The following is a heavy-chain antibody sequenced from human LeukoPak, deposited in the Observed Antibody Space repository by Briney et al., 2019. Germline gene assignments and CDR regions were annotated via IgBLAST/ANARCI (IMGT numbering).Heavy chain of an antibody. CDR3: AVGGIAAAGKAVDY. J-gene: IGHJ4*02. CDR1: GGTFSSYA. V-gene: IGHV1-69*13. Sequence: GASVKVSCKASGGTFSSYAISWVRQAPGQGLEWMGGIIPIFGTANYAQKFQGRVTITADESTSTAYMELSSLRSEDTAVYYCAVGGIAAAGKAVDYWGQGTLVTVSS. CDR2: IIPIFGTA. D-gene: IGHD6-13*01.